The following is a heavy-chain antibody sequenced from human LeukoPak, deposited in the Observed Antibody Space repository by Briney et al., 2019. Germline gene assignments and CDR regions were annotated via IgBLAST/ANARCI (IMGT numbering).Heavy chain of an antibody. CDR3: ARDYDIFIGYSRFDP. V-gene: IGHV3-48*02. CDR2: ISRSSRTT. Sequence: GGSLRLSCAASGFTFSSYSMNWVRQAPGKGLEWVSYISRSSRTTYYADPVKGRFTISRDNAKNSLYLQMNSLRDEDTAVYYCARDYDIFIGYSRFDPWGQGTLVTVSS. J-gene: IGHJ5*02. CDR1: GFTFSSYS. D-gene: IGHD3-9*01.